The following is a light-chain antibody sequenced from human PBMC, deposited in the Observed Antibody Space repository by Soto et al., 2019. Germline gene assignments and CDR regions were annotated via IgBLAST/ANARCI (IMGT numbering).Light chain of an antibody. CDR1: QGISSY. V-gene: IGKV1-8*01. CDR3: QQYYSYPWT. CDR2: AAS. Sequence: IRMTQSPSSFSASTGDRFTITCRASQGISSYLAWYQQKPGKAPKLLIYAASTLQSGVTSRFSGSGSGTDFTLTISCLQSEDFATYYCQQYYSYPWTVGPGTKVDIK. J-gene: IGKJ1*01.